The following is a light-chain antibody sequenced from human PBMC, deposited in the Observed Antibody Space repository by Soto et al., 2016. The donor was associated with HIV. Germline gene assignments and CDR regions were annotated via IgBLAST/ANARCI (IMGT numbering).Light chain of an antibody. CDR2: DDG. CDR1: NIGSKN. CDR3: QVWDSRSDGL. Sequence: SYVLTQPPSVSVAPGKTARITCGGNNIGSKNVHWYQQKPGQAPVLVVYDDGDRPSGIPERFSGSNFGNTATLTISRVEAGDEADYYCQVWDSRSDGLFGGGTKLTVL. V-gene: IGLV3-21*03. J-gene: IGLJ3*02.